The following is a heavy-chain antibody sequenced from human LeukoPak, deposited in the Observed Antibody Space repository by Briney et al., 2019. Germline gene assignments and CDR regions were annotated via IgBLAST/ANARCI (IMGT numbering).Heavy chain of an antibody. J-gene: IGHJ4*02. CDR2: ISRRGSSI. Sequence: PGGTLRLSCAASGFTFSDSNMSWIRHAPWKGLERLSFISRRGSSIYYAGSVTGRFPISRDSAKNSLYLQMNNLRAEDTAVYYCARDGRAYSYYFDYWGQGTLVAVSS. CDR3: ARDGRAYSYYFDY. CDR1: GFTFSDSN. V-gene: IGHV3-11*01. D-gene: IGHD4/OR15-4a*01.